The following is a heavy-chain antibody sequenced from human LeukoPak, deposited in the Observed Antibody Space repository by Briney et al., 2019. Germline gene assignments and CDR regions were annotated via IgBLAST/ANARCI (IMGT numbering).Heavy chain of an antibody. J-gene: IGHJ4*02. CDR3: AKDSDGRDGYPYYFDY. CDR2: ISGSGGST. CDR1: GFTFSSYA. V-gene: IGHV3-23*01. D-gene: IGHD5-24*01. Sequence: GGSLRLSCAASGFTFSSYAMSWVRQAPGKGLEWVSAISGSGGSTYYADSVKGRFTISRDNSKNTLYLQMNSLRAEDTAVYYCAKDSDGRDGYPYYFDYWGQGTLVTVSS.